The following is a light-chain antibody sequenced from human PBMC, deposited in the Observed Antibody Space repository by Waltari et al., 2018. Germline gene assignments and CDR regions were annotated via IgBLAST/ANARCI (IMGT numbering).Light chain of an antibody. CDR3: HQDFESIT. V-gene: IGKV3D-7*01. J-gene: IGKJ3*01. CDR2: AAY. CDR1: HSISSSY. Sequence: EIVLTQSPATLSLSPGERATLSCGASHSISSSYLSWYQQKPGQAPRLLMYAAYTRATGIPARFSGSGSGTDFTLTISSLQPEDFAVYYCHQDFESITFGPGTNVDIK.